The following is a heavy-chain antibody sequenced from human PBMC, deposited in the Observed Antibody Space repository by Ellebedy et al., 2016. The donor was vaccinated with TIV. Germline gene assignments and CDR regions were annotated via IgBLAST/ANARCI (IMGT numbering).Heavy chain of an antibody. CDR3: ARVEDQYDDSGYSN. Sequence: GESLKISCAASGFTFSNYGIHWVRQSPGKGLEWVAIIWYDGNEKDYADSVKGRFTISRDNSRNTVYLQMNGLRPEDTAVYYCARVEDQYDDSGYSNWGQGTVVTVSS. J-gene: IGHJ3*01. CDR2: IWYDGNEK. D-gene: IGHD3-22*01. V-gene: IGHV3-33*01. CDR1: GFTFSNYG.